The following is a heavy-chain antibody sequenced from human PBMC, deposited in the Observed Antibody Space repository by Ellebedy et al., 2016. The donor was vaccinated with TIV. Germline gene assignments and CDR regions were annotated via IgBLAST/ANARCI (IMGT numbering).Heavy chain of an antibody. Sequence: PGGSLRLSCSASGFTFSSFSMNCVRQAPGTGLEWVSYIPRDSDAMSYADSVKGRFTISRDNAKNSVYLEMNSLRDADTAVYYCVRDLHWAFDIWGQGTVVTVSS. CDR3: VRDLHWAFDI. CDR2: IPRDSDAM. D-gene: IGHD1-1*01. J-gene: IGHJ3*02. V-gene: IGHV3-48*02. CDR1: GFTFSSFS.